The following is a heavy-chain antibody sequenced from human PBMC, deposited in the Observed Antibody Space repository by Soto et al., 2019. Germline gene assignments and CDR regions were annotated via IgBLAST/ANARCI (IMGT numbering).Heavy chain of an antibody. Sequence: EVQLVESGGGLVQPGGSLRLSCAASGFGVSNNYMSWVRQAPGKGLEWVSAINSGGNTYHADSVKGRFTITRDNSKNKLYLQVNSVGAEATAVYYCARGGVSSGYGEYCYYGIDVWGQGTTVTVSS. CDR2: INSGGNT. V-gene: IGHV3-66*01. D-gene: IGHD3-9*01. J-gene: IGHJ6*02. CDR3: ARGGVSSGYGEYCYYGIDV. CDR1: GFGVSNNY.